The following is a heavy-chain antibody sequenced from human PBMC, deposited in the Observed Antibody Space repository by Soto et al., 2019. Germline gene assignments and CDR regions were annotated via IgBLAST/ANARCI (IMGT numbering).Heavy chain of an antibody. CDR1: FTFSGSA. D-gene: IGHD3-22*01. Sequence: FTFSGSAMHWVRQASGKGLEWVGRIRSKANSYATAYAASVKGRFTISRDDSKNTAYLQMNSLKTEDTAVYYCTISYYYDSSGYPTTGFDYWGQGTLVTVSS. CDR3: TISYYYDSSGYPTTGFDY. V-gene: IGHV3-73*01. J-gene: IGHJ4*02. CDR2: IRSKANSYAT.